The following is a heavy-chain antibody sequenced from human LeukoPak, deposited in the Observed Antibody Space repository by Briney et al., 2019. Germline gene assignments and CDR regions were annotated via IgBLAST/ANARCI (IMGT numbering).Heavy chain of an antibody. Sequence: GRSLRLSCGASGFTFSNNGMHGVRQAQGKGLEWVAVIWHDGVNKYYTDSVKGRFTISRDNSKNMLYLQMNSLRVEDTAVYYCANNFDYWGQGTLVTVSS. J-gene: IGHJ4*02. V-gene: IGHV3-33*06. CDR3: ANNFDY. CDR1: GFTFSNNG. CDR2: IWHDGVNK.